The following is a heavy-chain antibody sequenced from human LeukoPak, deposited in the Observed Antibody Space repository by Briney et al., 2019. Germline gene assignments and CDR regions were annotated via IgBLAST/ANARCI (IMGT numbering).Heavy chain of an antibody. D-gene: IGHD3-22*01. CDR1: GFIFSSYT. V-gene: IGHV3-21*01. J-gene: IGHJ4*02. CDR3: ARESMTVVVIDY. CDR2: ISSSSSYI. Sequence: GGSLRLSCAASGFIFSSYTMNWVRQAPGKGLEWVSSISSSSSYIYYTDSLKGRFTISRDNAKNSLYLQMNSLRAEDTAVYYCARESMTVVVIDYWGQGTLVTVSS.